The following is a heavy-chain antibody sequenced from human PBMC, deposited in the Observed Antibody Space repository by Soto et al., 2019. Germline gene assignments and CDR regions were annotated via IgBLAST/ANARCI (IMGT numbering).Heavy chain of an antibody. J-gene: IGHJ4*02. Sequence: QVQLVQSGAEVKKPGSSVKVSCEASGGTFSGHAISWVRQAPGQGPEWMGGLIPLFGTTQHAQNFQEILTITADKAASTASMEFTRLRFEDTAIYFCARGPNWGYRFDSWGQGTLVTVSS. D-gene: IGHD7-27*01. CDR1: GGTFSGHA. CDR3: ARGPNWGYRFDS. CDR2: LIPLFGTT. V-gene: IGHV1-69*06.